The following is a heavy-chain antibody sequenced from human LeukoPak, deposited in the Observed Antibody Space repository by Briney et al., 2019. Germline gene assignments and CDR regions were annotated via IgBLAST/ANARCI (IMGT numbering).Heavy chain of an antibody. Sequence: GGSLRLSCAASGFTFNTYSMNWVRQAPGKGPEWVSTISSTSNYIYYTDSVKGRFTISRDNAKNSLYLQINSLRAEDTAVYYCAREDSGYYWRGNWFDPWGQGTLVTVSS. D-gene: IGHD3-22*01. V-gene: IGHV3-21*01. CDR3: AREDSGYYWRGNWFDP. CDR1: GFTFNTYS. J-gene: IGHJ5*02. CDR2: ISSTSNYI.